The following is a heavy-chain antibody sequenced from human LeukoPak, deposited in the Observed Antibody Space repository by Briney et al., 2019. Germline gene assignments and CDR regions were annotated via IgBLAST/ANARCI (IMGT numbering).Heavy chain of an antibody. CDR2: ISGSGGTT. Sequence: GGSLRLSCAASGFTFSSYAMSWVRQAPGKGLEWVSAISGSGGTTYYADSVKGRFTISRDNSKNTLYLQMYSLRAEDTDVYYCAKPQVLPPKWFDPWGQGTLVTVSS. CDR1: GFTFSSYA. J-gene: IGHJ5*02. CDR3: AKPQVLPPKWFDP. V-gene: IGHV3-23*01.